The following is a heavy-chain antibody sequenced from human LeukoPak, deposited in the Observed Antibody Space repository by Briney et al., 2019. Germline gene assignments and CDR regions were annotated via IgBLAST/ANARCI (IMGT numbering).Heavy chain of an antibody. V-gene: IGHV1-2*02. D-gene: IGHD2-2*01. Sequence: ASVKVSCKASGYTFTGYYIHWVRQAPGQGLEWMGWINPNSGGTNYAQKFQGRVTMTRDTSISTAYMELSRLRSDDTAVYYCARSVVVVPAAISSYWGQGTLVTVSS. CDR3: ARSVVVVPAAISSY. CDR2: INPNSGGT. J-gene: IGHJ4*02. CDR1: GYTFTGYY.